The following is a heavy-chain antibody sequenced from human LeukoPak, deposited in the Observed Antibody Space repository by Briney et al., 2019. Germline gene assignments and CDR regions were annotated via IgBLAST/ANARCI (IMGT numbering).Heavy chain of an antibody. V-gene: IGHV3-33*03. CDR3: AKHGRDFDF. J-gene: IGHJ4*02. CDR2: IWNDGSNK. Sequence: GGSLRLSCAASGFTFSTYGMHWVRQAPGKGLEWVAFIWNDGSNKYYPDSVKGRFTISRDNAKNSLYLQMDSLRTDDTAVYYCAKHGRDFDFWGQGTLVTVSS. CDR1: GFTFSTYG.